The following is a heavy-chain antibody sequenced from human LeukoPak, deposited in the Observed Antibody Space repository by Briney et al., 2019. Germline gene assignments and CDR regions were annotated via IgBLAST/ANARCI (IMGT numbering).Heavy chain of an antibody. J-gene: IGHJ4*02. V-gene: IGHV3-74*01. CDR3: VRDSNLSFDY. D-gene: IGHD1-14*01. CDR2: INTDETAT. CDR1: GLTLSSYW. Sequence: GGSLRLSCAASGLTLSSYWMHWVRQAPGKGLVWVSHINTDETATTYADSVKGRFTISRDNAKNTLYLQMNSLRAEDTAVYYCVRDSNLSFDYWGQGALVTVSS.